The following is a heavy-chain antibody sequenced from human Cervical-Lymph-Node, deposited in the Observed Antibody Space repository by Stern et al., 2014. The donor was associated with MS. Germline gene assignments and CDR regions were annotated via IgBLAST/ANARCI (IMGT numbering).Heavy chain of an antibody. V-gene: IGHV4-59*08. D-gene: IGHD2-21*01. CDR3: ATLPIPAYCGGECTDS. Sequence: QVQLQESGPGLVKPSETLSLTCTVSGDSISAYYWSWIRQPPGKGLEWIGYISYRGSTNYNPSLKGRFAMSLDTSKTHSSRKLTSGTAADTAVYYCATLPIPAYCGGECTDSWGQGTLVTVSS. CDR1: GDSISAYY. J-gene: IGHJ4*02. CDR2: ISYRGST.